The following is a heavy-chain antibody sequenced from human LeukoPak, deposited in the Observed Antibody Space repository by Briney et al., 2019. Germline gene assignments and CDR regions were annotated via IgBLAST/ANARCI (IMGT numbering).Heavy chain of an antibody. V-gene: IGHV1-18*01. CDR3: ARDLRFLELRSINDY. CDR2: ISAYNGNT. CDR1: GYTFTSYG. D-gene: IGHD3-3*01. J-gene: IGHJ4*02. Sequence: ASVKVSCKASGYTFTSYGISWVRQAPGQGLEWMGGISAYNGNTNYAQKLQGRVTMTTDTSTSTAYMELRSLRSDDTAVYYCARDLRFLELRSINDYWGQGTLVTVSS.